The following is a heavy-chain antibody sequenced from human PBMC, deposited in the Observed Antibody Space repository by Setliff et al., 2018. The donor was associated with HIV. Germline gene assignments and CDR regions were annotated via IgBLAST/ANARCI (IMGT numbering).Heavy chain of an antibody. J-gene: IGHJ5*02. CDR3: ARQTYYYDNSGHNWFDP. CDR2: VYTSGST. CDR1: GGSISRSGTY. V-gene: IGHV4-4*09. D-gene: IGHD3-22*01. Sequence: PSETLSLTCTVSGGSISRSGTYWSWIRQPPGKGLEWIGYVYTSGSTNYNPSLKSRVTISVDTSKKQFSLKLSSVTAADTAVYFCARQTYYYDNSGHNWFDPWGQGTLVTVSS.